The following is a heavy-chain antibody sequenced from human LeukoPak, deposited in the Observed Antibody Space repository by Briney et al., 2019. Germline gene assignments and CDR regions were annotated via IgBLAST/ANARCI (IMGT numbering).Heavy chain of an antibody. J-gene: IGHJ4*02. D-gene: IGHD3-22*01. CDR2: ISPSGDRT. CDR1: GFTFGRYA. V-gene: IGHV3-23*01. CDR3: AIMHGYYDGSGYWVQ. Sequence: GGSLRLSCAASGFTFGRYAMSWVRQAPGKGLEWVSFISPSGDRTSNADSVEGRFTISRDNPRNTLYLQMNSLRGEDTAVYYCAIMHGYYDGSGYWVQWGQGTLVTVSS.